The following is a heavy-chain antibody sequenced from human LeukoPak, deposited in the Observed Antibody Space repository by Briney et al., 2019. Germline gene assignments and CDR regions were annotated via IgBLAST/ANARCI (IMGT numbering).Heavy chain of an antibody. CDR3: AKLNTPMVRGVIGY. CDR1: GFTFSSYA. D-gene: IGHD3-10*01. Sequence: PGGSLRLSCAASGFTFSSYAMSWVPQAPGKGLEWVSAISGSGGSTYYADSVKGRFTISRDNSKNTLYLQMNSLRAEDTAVYYCAKLNTPMVRGVIGYWGQGSLVTVSS. J-gene: IGHJ4*02. CDR2: ISGSGGST. V-gene: IGHV3-23*01.